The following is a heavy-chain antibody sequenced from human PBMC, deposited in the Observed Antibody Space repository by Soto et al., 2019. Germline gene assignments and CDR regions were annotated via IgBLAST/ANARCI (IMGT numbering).Heavy chain of an antibody. CDR2: IYYSGST. Sequence: SEALSLTCTVSVGSISSYYWSWIRQPPGKGLEWIGYIYYSGSTNYNPSLKSRVTISVDTSKNQFSLKLSSVTAADTAVYYCARADLEYSSSADWFDPWGQGTLVTVSS. D-gene: IGHD6-6*01. CDR3: ARADLEYSSSADWFDP. CDR1: VGSISSYY. V-gene: IGHV4-59*01. J-gene: IGHJ5*02.